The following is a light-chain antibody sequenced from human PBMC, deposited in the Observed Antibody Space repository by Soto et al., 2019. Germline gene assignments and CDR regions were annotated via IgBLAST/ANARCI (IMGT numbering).Light chain of an antibody. J-gene: IGKJ1*01. Sequence: ERVMTQSPAALSVSPGERATRSCRASQSVSRSLAWYQQKPGQAPRLLIHGASTRATGIPARFSGSGSGTEFTLTISSLQSEDFAVYYCQQYGSSGTFGQGTKVDI. CDR1: QSVSRS. CDR2: GAS. V-gene: IGKV3-15*01. CDR3: QQYGSSGT.